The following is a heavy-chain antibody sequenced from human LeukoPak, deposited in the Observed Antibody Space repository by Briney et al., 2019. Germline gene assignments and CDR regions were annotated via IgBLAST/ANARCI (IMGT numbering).Heavy chain of an antibody. Sequence: SETLSLTCTVSGGSISSSSYYWGWIRQPPGKGLEWIGSIYYSGSTYYNPSLKSRVTISVDTSKNQFSLKLSSVTAADTAVYYCVGGVIVGDYYFDYWGQGTLVTVSS. CDR3: VGGVIVGDYYFDY. J-gene: IGHJ4*02. CDR1: GGSISSSSYY. D-gene: IGHD3-16*02. CDR2: IYYSGST. V-gene: IGHV4-39*07.